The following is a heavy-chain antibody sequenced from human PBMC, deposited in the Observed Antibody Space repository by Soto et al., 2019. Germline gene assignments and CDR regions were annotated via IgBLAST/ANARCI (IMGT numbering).Heavy chain of an antibody. J-gene: IGHJ6*02. Sequence: GGSLRLSCAASGFTFSSYGMHWVRQAPGKGLEWVAVISYDGSNKYYADSVKGRFTISRDNSKNTLYLQMNSLRAEDTAVYYCAKDGYYYDSSAYSHYYYYDMDVWGQGTTVTVSS. CDR1: GFTFSSYG. CDR2: ISYDGSNK. V-gene: IGHV3-30*18. D-gene: IGHD3-22*01. CDR3: AKDGYYYDSSAYSHYYYYDMDV.